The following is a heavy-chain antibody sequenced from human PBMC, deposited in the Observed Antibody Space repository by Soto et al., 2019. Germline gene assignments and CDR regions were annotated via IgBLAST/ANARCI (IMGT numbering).Heavy chain of an antibody. CDR3: ARVSSGRPVTRGNRWFAL. Sequence: SETLSLTCTVSGGSISSYYWSWIRQPPGKGLEWIGYIYYSGSTNYNPSLKSRVTISVDTSKNQFSLKLSSVTAADTAVYYCARVSSGRPVTRGNRWFALWGPGTLVTVSS. D-gene: IGHD6-19*01. V-gene: IGHV4-59*01. CDR2: IYYSGST. CDR1: GGSISSYY. J-gene: IGHJ5*02.